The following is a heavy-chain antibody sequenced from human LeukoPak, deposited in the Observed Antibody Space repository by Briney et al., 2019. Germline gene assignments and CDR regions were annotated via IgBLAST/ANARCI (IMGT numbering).Heavy chain of an antibody. CDR1: GFTFSTYT. J-gene: IGHJ4*02. V-gene: IGHV3-23*01. CDR3: VCSSGWEGAY. Sequence: PGGSLRLSCAASGFTFSTYTMAWVRQAPGGGLEWVSGIGGDGGGGTYYADSVKGRFAISRDNSKSTLYLQMNSLRAEDTAVYYCVCSSGWEGAYWGQGTLVTVSS. D-gene: IGHD6-19*01. CDR2: IGGDGGGGT.